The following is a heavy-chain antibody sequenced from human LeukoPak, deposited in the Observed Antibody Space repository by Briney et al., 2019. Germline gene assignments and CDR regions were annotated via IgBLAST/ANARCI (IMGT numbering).Heavy chain of an antibody. CDR3: AKDGVTVTTFHAFDV. CDR2: IRYDGSNK. D-gene: IGHD4-17*01. Sequence: GGSLRLSCAASGFTFSSYGMHWVRQAPGKGLEWVAFIRYDGSNKYYADSVKGRFTISRDNSKNTLYLQMNSLRAEDTAVYYCAKDGVTVTTFHAFDVWGQGTMVTVSS. V-gene: IGHV3-30*02. CDR1: GFTFSSYG. J-gene: IGHJ3*01.